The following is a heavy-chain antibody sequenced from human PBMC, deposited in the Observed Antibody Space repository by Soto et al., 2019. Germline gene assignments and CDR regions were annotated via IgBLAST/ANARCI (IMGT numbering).Heavy chain of an antibody. CDR1: GGTFNTYA. CDR2: ISPMFGAA. CDR3: AREVQVHTPAFVY. V-gene: IGHV1-69*19. D-gene: IGHD3-10*01. J-gene: IGHJ4*02. Sequence: QVQVVQSGAEMKKPGSSVKVSCQSSGGTFNTYAMNWVRQAPGQGPEWMGDISPMFGAANYAPKFQGRVTSTADESTGTSYMQLSSLTSEDTALYFCAREVQVHTPAFVYWGQGTLVTVSS.